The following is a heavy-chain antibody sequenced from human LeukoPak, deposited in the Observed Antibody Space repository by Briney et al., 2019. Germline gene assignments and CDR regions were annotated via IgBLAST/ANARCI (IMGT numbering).Heavy chain of an antibody. D-gene: IGHD3-22*01. CDR3: AKDMGYDSSGYYPGHAFDI. V-gene: IGHV3-9*01. Sequence: GGSLRLSCAASGFTFSSYSMNWVRHAPGKGLEWVSGISWNSGSIGYADSVKGRFTISRDNAKNSLYLQMNSLRAEDTALYYCAKDMGYDSSGYYPGHAFDIWGQGTMVTVSS. CDR2: ISWNSGSI. CDR1: GFTFSSYS. J-gene: IGHJ3*02.